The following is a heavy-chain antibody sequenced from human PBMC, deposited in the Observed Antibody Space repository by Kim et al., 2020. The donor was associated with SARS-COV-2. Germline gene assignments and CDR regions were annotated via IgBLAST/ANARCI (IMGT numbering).Heavy chain of an antibody. Sequence: GGSLRLSCAASGFMFSNYVMYWVRQAPGKGLEWVAYLGGRSTTTYYADSVKGRFTISRDNAKNSLYLQMNSLRDEDTAVYYCAREKADGYNFGYWGQGALVTVSS. CDR2: LGGRSTTT. CDR3: AREKADGYNFGY. V-gene: IGHV3-48*02. D-gene: IGHD5-12*01. CDR1: GFMFSNYV. J-gene: IGHJ4*02.